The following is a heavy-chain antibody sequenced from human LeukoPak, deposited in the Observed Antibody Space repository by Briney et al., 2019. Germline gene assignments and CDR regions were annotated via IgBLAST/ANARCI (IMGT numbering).Heavy chain of an antibody. CDR2: IWYDGSNK. CDR1: GFTFSSYG. CDR3: ARGSGTAMVNFDY. V-gene: IGHV3-33*01. D-gene: IGHD5-18*01. Sequence: PGGSLRLSCAASGFTFSSYGMHWVRQAPGKGLEWVAAIWYDGSNKYYADSVKGRFTISRDNSKNTLYLQMNSLRAEDTAVYYCARGSGTAMVNFDYWGQGTLVTVSS. J-gene: IGHJ4*02.